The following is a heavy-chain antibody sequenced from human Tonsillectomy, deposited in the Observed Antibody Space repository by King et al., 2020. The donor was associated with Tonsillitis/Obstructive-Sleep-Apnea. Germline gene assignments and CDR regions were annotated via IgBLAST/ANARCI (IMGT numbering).Heavy chain of an antibody. J-gene: IGHJ4*02. Sequence: VQLVESGGGLVKPGGSLKPSFAAPGFTFSGLSMGWVPQAPGKGLGGVPTINTMGYICYADSGKGRLTISRDNAKNSLYLQMNSLRAEDTAVYYCARDSSGWSRDYWGQGTLVTVSS. D-gene: IGHD6-19*01. V-gene: IGHV3-21*01. CDR1: GFTFSGLS. CDR2: INTMGYI. CDR3: ARDSSGWSRDY.